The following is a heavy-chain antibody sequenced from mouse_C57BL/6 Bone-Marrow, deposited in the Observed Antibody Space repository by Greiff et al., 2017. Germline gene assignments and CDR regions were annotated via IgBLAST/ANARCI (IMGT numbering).Heavy chain of an antibody. CDR3: TTDTTLVAPAY. Sequence: VQLKESGAELVRPGASVKLSCTASGFNIKDDYMHWVKQRPEQGLEWIGWIDPENGDTAYASKFQGKATITADTSSNTAYLQLSSLTSEDTAVYYCTTDTTLVAPAYWGQGTLVTVSA. D-gene: IGHD1-1*01. CDR2: IDPENGDT. V-gene: IGHV14-4*01. CDR1: GFNIKDDY. J-gene: IGHJ3*01.